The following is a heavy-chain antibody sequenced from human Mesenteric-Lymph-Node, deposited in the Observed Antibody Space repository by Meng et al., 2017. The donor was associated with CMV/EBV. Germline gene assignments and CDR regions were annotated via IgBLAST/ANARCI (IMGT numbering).Heavy chain of an antibody. CDR2: IKQDGSEK. CDR3: ARDLGFWNFDI. Sequence: GESLKISCAASGFTFSGYWMNWVRQAPGKGLEWVANIKQDGSEKYYVDSVKGRFTISRDNDKNSLYLQMNSLRAEDTAVYYCARDLGFWNFDIWGQGTMVTVSS. J-gene: IGHJ3*02. CDR1: GFTFSGYW. D-gene: IGHD3-3*01. V-gene: IGHV3-7*01.